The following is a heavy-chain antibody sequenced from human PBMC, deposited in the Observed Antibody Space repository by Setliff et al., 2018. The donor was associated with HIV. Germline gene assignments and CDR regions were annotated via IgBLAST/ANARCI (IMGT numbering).Heavy chain of an antibody. J-gene: IGHJ4*02. Sequence: PSETLSLTCTVSGGSISSSSYYWGWTRQPPGKGLEWIGSIYYSGSTYYNPSLKSRVTISVDTSKNQFSLKLSSVTAAGTAVYYCASPASGGSSGQYHYWGQGTLVTVSS. CDR1: GGSISSSSYY. D-gene: IGHD6-19*01. V-gene: IGHV4-39*01. CDR3: ASPASGGSSGQYHY. CDR2: IYYSGST.